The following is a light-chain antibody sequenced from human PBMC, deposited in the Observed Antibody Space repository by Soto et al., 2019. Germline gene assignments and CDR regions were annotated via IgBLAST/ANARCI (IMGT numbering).Light chain of an antibody. CDR3: QQFGSSPGFT. CDR1: QSINNRY. Sequence: EIVLTQSPGTLSLSPGERATLSCRASQSINNRYLAWYQQKPGQAPRLLIYAASSRATGIPDRFSGSGSGTDFTLTISRLEPEDFALYYCQQFGSSPGFTFGPGTKVDIK. J-gene: IGKJ3*01. V-gene: IGKV3-20*01. CDR2: AAS.